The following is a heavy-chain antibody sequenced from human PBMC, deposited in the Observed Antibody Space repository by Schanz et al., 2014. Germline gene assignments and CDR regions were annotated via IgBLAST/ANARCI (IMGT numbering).Heavy chain of an antibody. CDR1: GYTFTSYG. Sequence: QVQLVQSGAEVKKPGASVKVSCKASGYTFTSYGISWVRQAPGQGLEWMGWISPYNGNTNYAQKLQGRVTMTADTATSTADTDLRSLRADDTAVYYCARDQSPYTNSSDVGYFDYWGQGSLVTVSS. D-gene: IGHD6-6*01. CDR3: ARDQSPYTNSSDVGYFDY. J-gene: IGHJ4*02. CDR2: ISPYNGNT. V-gene: IGHV1-18*01.